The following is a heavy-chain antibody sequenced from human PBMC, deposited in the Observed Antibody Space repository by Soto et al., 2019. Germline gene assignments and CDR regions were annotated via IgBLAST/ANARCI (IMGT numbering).Heavy chain of an antibody. J-gene: IGHJ4*02. CDR1: GFTFSSYA. Sequence: QVQLVESGGGVVQPGRSLRLSCAASGFTFSSYAMHWVRQAPGKGLEWVAVISYDGSNKYYADSVKGRFTISRDNSKNTLYLQMNSVRAEDTAVYYRARVTNGLLRYFDWLSIPFDYWGQGTLVTVSS. CDR2: ISYDGSNK. D-gene: IGHD3-9*01. CDR3: ARVTNGLLRYFDWLSIPFDY. V-gene: IGHV3-30-3*01.